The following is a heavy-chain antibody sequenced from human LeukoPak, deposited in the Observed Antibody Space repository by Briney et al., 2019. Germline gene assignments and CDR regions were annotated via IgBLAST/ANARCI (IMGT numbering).Heavy chain of an antibody. J-gene: IGHJ4*02. D-gene: IGHD5-24*01. V-gene: IGHV1-69*02. CDR2: IIPILGIA. CDR1: GGTFSSYT. Sequence: SVKVSCKASGGTFSSYTISWVRQAPGQGLEWMGRIIPILGIANYAQKFQGRVTITADKSTSTAYMELSSLRSEDTAVYYCATDRDGYMFYFDYRGQGTLVTVSS. CDR3: ATDRDGYMFYFDY.